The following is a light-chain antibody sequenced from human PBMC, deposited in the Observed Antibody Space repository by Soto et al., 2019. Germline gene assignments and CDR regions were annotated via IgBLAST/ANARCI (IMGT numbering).Light chain of an antibody. V-gene: IGLV3-21*02. Sequence: SYELTQPPSVSVAPGQTARITCGGNNIGSNNVQWYQQKPGQAPVLVVYDNTDRPSGIPDRFSGSKSGNTATLTISKVEAGDEADYHCQVWDSTDDHHVLFGGGTKVTVL. CDR1: NIGSNN. CDR2: DNT. CDR3: QVWDSTDDHHVL. J-gene: IGLJ3*02.